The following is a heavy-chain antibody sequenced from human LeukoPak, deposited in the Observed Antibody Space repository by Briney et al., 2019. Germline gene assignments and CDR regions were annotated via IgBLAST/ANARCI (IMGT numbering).Heavy chain of an antibody. D-gene: IGHD3-3*01. J-gene: IGHJ4*02. CDR2: INPSGDST. CDR1: GSTFTSYY. CDR3: ARELRSGYYRWIDY. Sequence: ASVKLSCKSSGSTFTSYYIDRVRQAPGQGLGWMGIINPSGDSTSYEQKFQGRVTMTRDTSTSTVYMELSSLRSEDTAVYYWARELRSGYYRWIDYWGQGTLVTVSS. V-gene: IGHV1-46*01.